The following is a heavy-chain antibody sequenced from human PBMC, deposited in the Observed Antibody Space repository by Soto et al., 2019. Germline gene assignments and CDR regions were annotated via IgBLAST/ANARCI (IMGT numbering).Heavy chain of an antibody. V-gene: IGHV1-69*13. CDR1: GGTFSSYA. D-gene: IGHD3-22*01. J-gene: IGHJ1*01. Sequence: SVKVSCKASGGTFSSYAISWVRQAPGQGLEWMGGIIPIFGTANYAQKFQGRVTITADESTSTAYMELSSLRSEDTAVYYCASKSDYYDSSGYQEYFQHGGQGTLVTVSS. CDR3: ASKSDYYDSSGYQEYFQH. CDR2: IIPIFGTA.